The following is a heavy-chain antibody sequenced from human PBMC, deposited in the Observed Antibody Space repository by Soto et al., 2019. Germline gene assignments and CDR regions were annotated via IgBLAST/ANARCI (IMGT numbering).Heavy chain of an antibody. Sequence: SETLSLTCTVSGGSISSSGYYWSWIRQHPGKGLEWIGHIYYSGSTYYNPSLKSRVTISVDTSKNQFSLKLGPVTAADTAVYYCVRLRYCSSTSCHRFDPWGQGTLVTVSS. CDR2: IYYSGST. J-gene: IGHJ5*02. D-gene: IGHD2-2*02. V-gene: IGHV4-31*03. CDR3: VRLRYCSSTSCHRFDP. CDR1: GGSISSSGYY.